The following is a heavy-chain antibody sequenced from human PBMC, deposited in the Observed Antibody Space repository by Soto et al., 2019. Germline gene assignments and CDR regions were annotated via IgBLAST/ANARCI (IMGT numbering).Heavy chain of an antibody. CDR2: ISGSGGST. CDR3: ATAITMIIVVTSESFHH. Sequence: GGSLRLSCAASGFTFSSYAMSWVRQAPGKGLEWVSAISGSGGSTYYADSVKGRFTISRDNSKNTLYLQMNSLRAEDTAVYYCATAITMIIVVTSESFHHWGQGTLVTVSS. CDR1: GFTFSSYA. D-gene: IGHD3-22*01. J-gene: IGHJ1*01. V-gene: IGHV3-23*01.